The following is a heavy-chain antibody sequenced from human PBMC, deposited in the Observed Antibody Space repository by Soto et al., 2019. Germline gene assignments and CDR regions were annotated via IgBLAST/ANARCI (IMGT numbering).Heavy chain of an antibody. CDR1: GYSVTSYW. V-gene: IGHV5-10-1*01. Sequence: GESLKISCKGSGYSVTSYWISWVRQMPGKGLEWMGRIDPSDSYTNYSPSFQGHVTISADKSISTAYLQWSSLKASDTAMYYCARHPDVTGTTYFYYYYGMDVWGQGTTVTV. D-gene: IGHD1-7*01. CDR3: ARHPDVTGTTYFYYYYGMDV. J-gene: IGHJ6*02. CDR2: IDPSDSYT.